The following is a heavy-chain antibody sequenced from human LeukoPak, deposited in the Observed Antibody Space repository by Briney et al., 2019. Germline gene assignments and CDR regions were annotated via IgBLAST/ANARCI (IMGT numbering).Heavy chain of an antibody. V-gene: IGHV4-39*07. Sequence: SETLSLTCTVSGGSISSSSYYWGWIRQPPGKGLEWIGSIYHSGSTYYNPSLKSRVTISVDTSKNQFSLKLSTVTAADTAVYYCARVLGEAFDIWGQGTMVTVSS. CDR3: ARVLGEAFDI. CDR1: GGSISSSSYY. D-gene: IGHD3-16*01. J-gene: IGHJ3*02. CDR2: IYHSGST.